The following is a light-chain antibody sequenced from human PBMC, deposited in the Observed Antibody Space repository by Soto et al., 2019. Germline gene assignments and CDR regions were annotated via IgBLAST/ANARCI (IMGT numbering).Light chain of an antibody. CDR1: QTVERW. J-gene: IGKJ4*01. V-gene: IGKV1-33*01. CDR3: QQYDNLPLT. CDR2: DVS. Sequence: DIQMTQSPSTLPASVGDRVTISCRASQTVERWLAWYQQKPGKAPKLLISDVSNLETGVPSRFSGSGSGTDFTFTISSLQPEDIATYYCQQYDNLPLTFGGGTKVDIK.